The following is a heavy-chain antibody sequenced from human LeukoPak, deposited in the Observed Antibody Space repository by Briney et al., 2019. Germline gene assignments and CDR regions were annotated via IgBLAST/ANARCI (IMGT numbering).Heavy chain of an antibody. CDR3: ARDPGTTQTLHDAFDI. J-gene: IGHJ3*02. V-gene: IGHV3-21*01. CDR1: GFTFSSYN. D-gene: IGHD1-7*01. CDR2: ISTTSDYI. Sequence: GGSLRLSCAASGFTFSSYNMNWVRQAPGKGLEWVSSISTTSDYIYYADSLKGRFTISRDNARNSLYLQMNSLRAEDTAVYYCARDPGTTQTLHDAFDIWGQGTMVTVSS.